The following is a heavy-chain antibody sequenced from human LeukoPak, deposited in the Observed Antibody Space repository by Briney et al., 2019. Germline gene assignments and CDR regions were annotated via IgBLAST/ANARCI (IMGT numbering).Heavy chain of an antibody. J-gene: IGHJ3*02. CDR3: ARNQAVAANRGAFDI. CDR2: IYYSGNT. CDR1: GYYISSNNW. D-gene: IGHD6-19*01. V-gene: IGHV4-28*01. Sequence: SDTLSLTCSVSGYYISSNNWWARIRQPPGKGLEWIGYIYYSGNTYYNPYNPSLTSRVTMSVDTSKNQFSLKLDSVTEIDTAMYYCARNQAVAANRGAFDIWGQGTMVTVSS.